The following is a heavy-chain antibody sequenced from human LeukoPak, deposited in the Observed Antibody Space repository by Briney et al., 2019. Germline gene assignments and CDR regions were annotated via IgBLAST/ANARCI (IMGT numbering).Heavy chain of an antibody. CDR1: GGSFSGYY. J-gene: IGHJ4*02. Sequence: SETLSLTCAVYGGSFSGYYWSWIRQPPGKGLEWIGEINHSGSTNYNPSLKSRVTISEDTSKNQFSLKLSSVTAADTAVYYCARQGVYEVFDFWGQGTLVTVSS. V-gene: IGHV4-34*01. D-gene: IGHD5/OR15-5a*01. CDR3: ARQGVYEVFDF. CDR2: INHSGST.